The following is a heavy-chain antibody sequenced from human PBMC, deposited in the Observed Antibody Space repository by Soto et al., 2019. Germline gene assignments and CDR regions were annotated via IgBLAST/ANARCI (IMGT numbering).Heavy chain of an antibody. J-gene: IGHJ3*02. Sequence: EVQLLESGGGLVQPGGSLRLSCAASGFTFSSYAMSWVRQAPGKGLEWVSAISGSGGSTYYADSVKGRFTISRDNSKNTLYLEMDRLRAEDTAVYYCAKDKNALRHRAFDIWGQGTMVTVSS. D-gene: IGHD3-3*01. CDR1: GFTFSSYA. CDR2: ISGSGGST. V-gene: IGHV3-23*01. CDR3: AKDKNALRHRAFDI.